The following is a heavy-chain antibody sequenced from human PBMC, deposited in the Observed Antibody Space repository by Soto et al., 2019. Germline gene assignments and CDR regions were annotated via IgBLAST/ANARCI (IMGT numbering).Heavy chain of an antibody. J-gene: IGHJ4*02. D-gene: IGHD6-19*01. CDR2: IWYDGSNK. CDR1: GFSISNYG. CDR3: ARYSAVALGDLDN. V-gene: IGHV3-33*01. Sequence: PGGSLRLSCAASGFSISNYGMHWVRQAPGKGLEWVAVIWYDGSNKYHGDSVKGRFTISRDNSKNMLYLQMNRLRVEDTAVYFWARYSAVALGDLDNWGQGTLVTVSS.